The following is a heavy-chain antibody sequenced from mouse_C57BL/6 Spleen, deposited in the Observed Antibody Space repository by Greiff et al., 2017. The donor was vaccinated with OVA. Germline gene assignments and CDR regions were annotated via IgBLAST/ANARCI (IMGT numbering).Heavy chain of an antibody. D-gene: IGHD5-1*01. CDR3: TKEEYSDIDY. Sequence: VQLQQSGAELVRPGASVTLSCKASGYSFTDYEMHWVKQTPVHGLEWIGAIDPETGGTAYNQKFKGKAILTADKSSSPAYMQLRSLTSEDSAGYYCTKEEYSDIDYGGQGTSLTVSS. J-gene: IGHJ4*01. CDR1: GYSFTDYE. CDR2: IDPETGGT. V-gene: IGHV1-15*01.